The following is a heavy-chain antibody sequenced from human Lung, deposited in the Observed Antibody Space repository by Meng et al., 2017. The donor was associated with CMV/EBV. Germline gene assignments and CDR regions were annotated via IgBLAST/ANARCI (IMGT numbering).Heavy chain of an antibody. V-gene: IGHV3-21*01. CDR2: ITSSSSYI. Sequence: GGSLRLXCAASGFNFSTYSTNWVRQAPGKGLEWVSYITSSSSYIYYGDSVRGRFTISRDNAKNSLYLQMNSLRAEDTAVYYCAIYCSATTCPPGHDAFDMXGQGXMVTVSS. J-gene: IGHJ3*02. CDR1: GFNFSTYS. D-gene: IGHD2-2*01. CDR3: AIYCSATTCPPGHDAFDM.